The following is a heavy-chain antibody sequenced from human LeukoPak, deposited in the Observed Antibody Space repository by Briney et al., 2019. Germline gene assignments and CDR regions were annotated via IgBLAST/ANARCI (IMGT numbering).Heavy chain of an antibody. V-gene: IGHV4-38-2*02. CDR1: GYSISSGYY. CDR2: IYYSGST. J-gene: IGHJ3*02. Sequence: SETLSLTCTVSGYSISSGYYWGWIRQPPGKGLEWIGSIYYSGSTYYNPSLKSRVTISVDTSKNQFSLKLSSVTAADTAVYYCARDKKSTWSGSYGDGAFDIWGQGTMVTVSS. CDR3: ARDKKSTWSGSYGDGAFDI. D-gene: IGHD1-26*01.